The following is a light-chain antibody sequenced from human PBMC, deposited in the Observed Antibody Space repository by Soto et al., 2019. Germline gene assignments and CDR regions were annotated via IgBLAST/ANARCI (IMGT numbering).Light chain of an antibody. CDR2: DDD. CDR3: GAWDGSLSGVV. CDR1: NSNIGNNY. V-gene: IGLV1-51*01. J-gene: IGLJ2*01. Sequence: QSVLTQPPSASAAPGQKVIISCSGNNSNIGNNYVSWYRQLPGTAPKLVIHDDDERPSGVPDRFSGSKSGTSASLGISGLQSADEADYYCGAWDGSLSGVVFGGGTKLTVL.